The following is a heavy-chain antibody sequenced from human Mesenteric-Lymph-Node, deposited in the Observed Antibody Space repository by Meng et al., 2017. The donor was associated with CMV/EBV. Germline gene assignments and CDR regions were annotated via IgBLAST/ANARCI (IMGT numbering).Heavy chain of an antibody. CDR3: ASSIYTGFGVVILYFQH. D-gene: IGHD3-3*01. V-gene: IGHV3-21*05. CDR2: ISSSSSYI. Sequence: GESLKISCAASGFTFSSYEMNWVRQAPGKGLEWVSYISSSSSYIYYADSVKGRFTISRDNAKNSLYLQMNSLRAEDTAVYYCASSIYTGFGVVILYFQHWGQGTLVTVSS. J-gene: IGHJ1*01. CDR1: GFTFSSYE.